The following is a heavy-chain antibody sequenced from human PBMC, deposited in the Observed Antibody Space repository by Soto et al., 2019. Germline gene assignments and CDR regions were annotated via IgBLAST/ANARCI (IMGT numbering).Heavy chain of an antibody. CDR2: IHHSGGT. V-gene: IGHV4-4*02. CDR1: GDSISSDNW. D-gene: IGHD2-15*01. Sequence: QVQLQESGPGLVKPSGTLSLTCAVSGDSISSDNWWSWVRQSPGKGLEWLAEIHHSGGTNYNPSLTGRVSISLDRPKYQFSLKLRSVTAADTALYYCARDHCIGGNCYSNMGDWYFDVWGRGTLVTVSS. CDR3: ARDHCIGGNCYSNMGDWYFDV. J-gene: IGHJ2*01.